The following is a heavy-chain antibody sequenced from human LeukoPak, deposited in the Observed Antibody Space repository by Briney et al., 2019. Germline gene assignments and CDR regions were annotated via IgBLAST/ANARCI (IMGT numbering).Heavy chain of an antibody. Sequence: SETLSLTCTVSGGSISSYYWNWIRQPAGKGLEWIGRIYTSGSTNHNPSLKSRVTMSVDMSKNQFSLRLSSVTAADTAVYYCAREVRCSTTRCYSLFDYWGQGTLVTVSS. J-gene: IGHJ4*02. V-gene: IGHV4-4*07. CDR2: IYTSGST. CDR3: AREVRCSTTRCYSLFDY. D-gene: IGHD2-2*02. CDR1: GGSISSYY.